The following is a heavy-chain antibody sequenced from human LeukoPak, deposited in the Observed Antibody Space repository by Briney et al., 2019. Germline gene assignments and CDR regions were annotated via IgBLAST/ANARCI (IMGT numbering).Heavy chain of an antibody. Sequence: RSGGSLRLSCAASGFTFSSYAMSWVRQAPGKGLEWVSAISGSGGSTYYADSVKGRFTISRDDSKNTLYLQMNSLRAEDTAVYYCAKRRGLELTYYYYMDVWGKGTTVTVSS. D-gene: IGHD1-7*01. V-gene: IGHV3-23*01. J-gene: IGHJ6*03. CDR3: AKRRGLELTYYYYMDV. CDR2: ISGSGGST. CDR1: GFTFSSYA.